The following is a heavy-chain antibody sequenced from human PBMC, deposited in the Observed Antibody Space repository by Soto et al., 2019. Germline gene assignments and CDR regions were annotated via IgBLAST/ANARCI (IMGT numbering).Heavy chain of an antibody. D-gene: IGHD4-4*01. CDR1: GGSISSYY. V-gene: IGHV4-59*12. J-gene: IGHJ4*02. Sequence: PSETLSLTCTVSGGSISSYYWSWIRQPPGKGLEWIGNIYYSGSTNYNPSLKSRVTISVDRSKNQFSLKLSSVTAADTAVYYCARGMTTVTTLDYWGQGTLVTVSS. CDR3: ARGMTTVTTLDY. CDR2: IYYSGST.